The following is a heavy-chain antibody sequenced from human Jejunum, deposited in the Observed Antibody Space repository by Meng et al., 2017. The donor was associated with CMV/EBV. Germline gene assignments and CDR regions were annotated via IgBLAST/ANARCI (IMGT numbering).Heavy chain of an antibody. CDR1: GFIFRNSA. CDR2: TYGGGVPT. J-gene: IGHJ4*01. Sequence: SGFIFRNSAMGWVPQAPGKGLEWVSITYGGGVPTSSADFVKGRFTISRDHSMHTVFLQMPILRPADPAVSYCAKGDSSGTSYFDYSPHGPLLSVSS. V-gene: IGHV3-23*03. CDR3: AKGDSSGTSYFDY. D-gene: IGHD3-22*01.